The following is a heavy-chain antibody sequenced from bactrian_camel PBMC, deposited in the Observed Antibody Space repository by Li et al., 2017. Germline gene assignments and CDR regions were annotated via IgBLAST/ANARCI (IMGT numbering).Heavy chain of an antibody. CDR1: VYSLGIYC. J-gene: IGHJ4*01. V-gene: IGHV3S53*01. CDR2: IEAYGTT. CDR3: VTDIQADQYASWKY. D-gene: IGHD1*01. Sequence: VQLVESGGGSVQAGGSQRLSCAATVYSLGIYCMGWFRQAPGREREAVATIEAYGTTTYADSVKGRFTISRNNDESTLHLVMNSLRPEDTAVYYCVTDIQADQYASWKYWGQGTQVTVS.